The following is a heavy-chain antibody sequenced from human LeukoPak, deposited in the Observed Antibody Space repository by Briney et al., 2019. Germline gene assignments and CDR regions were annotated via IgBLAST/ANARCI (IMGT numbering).Heavy chain of an antibody. Sequence: GGSLRLSCAASGFTFSGSAMHWVRQASGKGLEWVGRIRSKANSYATAYAASVKGRFTISRDDSKNTAYLQMNSLKTEDTAVYYCTRQAWGSDVGYWGQGTLATVSS. CDR3: TRQAWGSDVGY. J-gene: IGHJ4*02. CDR1: GFTFSGSA. D-gene: IGHD3-16*01. V-gene: IGHV3-73*01. CDR2: IRSKANSYAT.